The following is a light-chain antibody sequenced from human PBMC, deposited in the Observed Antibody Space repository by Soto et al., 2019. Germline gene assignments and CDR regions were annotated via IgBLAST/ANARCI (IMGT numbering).Light chain of an antibody. CDR1: QTISTW. V-gene: IGKV1-5*03. CDR3: QKYNSAPLT. J-gene: IGKJ3*01. CDR2: KAT. Sequence: DIQMTQSPSTLSASVGDRVTITCRASQTISTWLAWYQQKPGKAPKLLIYKATHLQSGVPSRFSGSGSGTEFSLTISSLQPDDFATYYCQKYNSAPLTFGPGTKVEIK.